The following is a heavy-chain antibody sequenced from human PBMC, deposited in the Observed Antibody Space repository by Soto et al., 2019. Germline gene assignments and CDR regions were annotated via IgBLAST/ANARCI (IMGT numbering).Heavy chain of an antibody. V-gene: IGHV5-51*01. CDR1: GYSFTNYW. CDR2: IYPGDSDT. J-gene: IGHJ6*02. Sequence: GEALKISCKGSGYSFTNYWIGWVRQMPGKGPEWMGIIYPGDSDTKYNPSFQGQVTISADKSITTTYLQWSSLKASDTAIYYCAASIFYYGMDVWGQGTTVTVSS. CDR3: AASIFYYGMDV.